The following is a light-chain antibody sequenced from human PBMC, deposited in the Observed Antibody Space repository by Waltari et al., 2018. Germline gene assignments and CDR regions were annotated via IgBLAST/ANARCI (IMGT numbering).Light chain of an antibody. Sequence: QPVVTQEPSLTVSPGGTVTLTCGSRTGTVTSGHYPYWYQQRPGQAPRTLIYDVSAKHPWTPARFSGSLLGGKAALTLSGAQPEDEADYYCLLSHGDALWVFGGGTKLTV. CDR1: TGTVTSGHY. J-gene: IGLJ3*02. CDR3: LLSHGDALWV. CDR2: DVS. V-gene: IGLV7-46*01.